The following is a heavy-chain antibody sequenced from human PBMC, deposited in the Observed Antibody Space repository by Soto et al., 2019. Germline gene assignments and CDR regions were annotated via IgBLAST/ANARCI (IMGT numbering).Heavy chain of an antibody. Sequence: QVQLQESGPGLVKPSQTLSLTCTVSGGSISSGGYYWSWIRQHPGKGLEWIGYIYYSGSTYYNPSLKRRVTISVDTSNNHFSLKLSSVTAADTAVYYCSRVGGINWFDPWGQGTRVTVSS. CDR3: SRVGGINWFDP. CDR2: IYYSGST. D-gene: IGHD3-16*01. V-gene: IGHV4-31*03. CDR1: GGSISSGGYY. J-gene: IGHJ5*02.